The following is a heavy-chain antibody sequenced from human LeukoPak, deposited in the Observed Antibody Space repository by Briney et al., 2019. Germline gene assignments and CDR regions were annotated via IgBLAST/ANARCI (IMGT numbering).Heavy chain of an antibody. CDR1: GFTFSSYS. J-gene: IGHJ4*02. Sequence: GGSLRLSCAASGFTFSSYSMNWVRQAPGKGLEWASSISSSSSYIYYADSVKGRFTISRDNAKNSLYLQMNSLRAEDTAVYYCARGGMVTIFGVADYWGQGTLVTVSS. CDR3: ARGGMVTIFGVADY. D-gene: IGHD3-3*01. V-gene: IGHV3-21*01. CDR2: ISSSSSYI.